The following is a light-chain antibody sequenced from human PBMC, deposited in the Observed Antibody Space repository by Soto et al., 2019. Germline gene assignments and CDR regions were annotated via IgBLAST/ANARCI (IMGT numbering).Light chain of an antibody. J-gene: IGLJ1*01. CDR3: SSYTSSRAFV. CDR2: DVR. CDR1: SSDFSGYNY. V-gene: IGLV2-14*03. Sequence: QSVPTEPAPVSWSTGQSITISCIGTSSDFSGYNYVSWYQQQSGKAPKLMIHDVRNRPSGVSNRISGSKSGNTASLTTSGLQAEDEADYYCSSYTSSRAFVFGSGTKVTVL.